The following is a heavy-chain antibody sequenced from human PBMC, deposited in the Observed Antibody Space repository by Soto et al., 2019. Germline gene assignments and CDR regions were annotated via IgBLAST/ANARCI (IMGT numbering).Heavy chain of an antibody. Sequence: ASETLSLTCAVSGDSVSNDNYYWSWIRQPPGKGLEWIGYIYYSGTTNYNSYLKSRLSLSVDMSKNQFSLKLASVTAADTAVYFCARFQRGITAFAFDYWGQGALVTVSS. CDR3: ARFQRGITAFAFDY. J-gene: IGHJ4*02. D-gene: IGHD3-16*01. CDR1: GDSVSNDNYY. CDR2: IYYSGTT. V-gene: IGHV4-61*01.